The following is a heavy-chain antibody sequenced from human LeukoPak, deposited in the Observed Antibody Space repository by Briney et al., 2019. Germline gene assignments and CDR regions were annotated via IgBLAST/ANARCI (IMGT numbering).Heavy chain of an antibody. J-gene: IGHJ4*02. CDR1: GFTFSSYA. CDR2: ICDSGRTI. Sequence: GGSLRLSCAASGFTFSSYATSWIRQAPGKGLEWVSYICDSGRTIYYADSVKGRFTISRDNAKNSVYLQMNNLRAEDTAVYYCARDRLGDYDHSGYYDKWGQGTLVTVSS. D-gene: IGHD3-22*01. CDR3: ARDRLGDYDHSGYYDK. V-gene: IGHV3-11*01.